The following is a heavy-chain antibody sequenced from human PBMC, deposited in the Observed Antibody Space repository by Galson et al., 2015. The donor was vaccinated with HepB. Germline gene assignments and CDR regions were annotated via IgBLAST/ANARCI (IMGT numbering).Heavy chain of an antibody. CDR1: GFTLSDFY. CDR3: ARARVSPLWFGEFNIMDV. D-gene: IGHD3-10*01. J-gene: IGHJ6*02. V-gene: IGHV3-11*01. Sequence: SLRLSCAASGFTLSDFYMSWIRQAPGKGLEWVSYISSSGTTIYYADSVKGRFTTSRDNTKNSLYLQMNSLRGEDTAVYYCARARVSPLWFGEFNIMDVWGQGTTVTVSS. CDR2: ISSSGTTI.